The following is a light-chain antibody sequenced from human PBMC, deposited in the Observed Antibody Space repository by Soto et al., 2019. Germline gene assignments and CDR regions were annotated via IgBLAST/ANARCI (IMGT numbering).Light chain of an antibody. V-gene: IGKV1-5*03. J-gene: IGKJ4*01. CDR3: QQYNSYSLT. CDR2: KAS. Sequence: DIQMTQSPSTLSASVGDRVTITCRASQSISIWLAWYQQNPGKAPKLLIYKASSLESGVPSRFSGSRSGTEFTVTISSLHPDDFATYYCQQYNSYSLTFGGGTKVEIK. CDR1: QSISIW.